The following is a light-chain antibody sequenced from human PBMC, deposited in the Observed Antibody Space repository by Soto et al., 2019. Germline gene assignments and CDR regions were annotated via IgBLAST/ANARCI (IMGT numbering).Light chain of an antibody. CDR1: QGSRTD. CDR2: AAS. J-gene: IGKJ1*01. Sequence: AIQMTQSPSSLSASVGDRVTITCRASQGSRTDLGWYQQKTGKAPKLLIYAASSLQSGVPSRFSGSGSGTDFSLTISSLQPEDFATYYCLQDYKYPRAFGQGTKVEIK. CDR3: LQDYKYPRA. V-gene: IGKV1-6*01.